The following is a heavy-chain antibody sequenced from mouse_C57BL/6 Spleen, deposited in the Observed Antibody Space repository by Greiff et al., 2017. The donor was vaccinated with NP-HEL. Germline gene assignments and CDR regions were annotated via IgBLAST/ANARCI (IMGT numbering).Heavy chain of an antibody. D-gene: IGHD1-1*01. CDR1: GYAFSSYW. CDR3: ARWGTTVSFDY. J-gene: IGHJ2*01. V-gene: IGHV1-80*01. Sequence: QVQLQQSGAELVKPGASVKISCKASGYAFSSYWMNWVKQRPGKGLERIGQIYPGDGDTNYNGKFKGKATLTADKSSSTAYMQLSSLTSEDSAVYFCARWGTTVSFDYWGQGTTLTVSS. CDR2: IYPGDGDT.